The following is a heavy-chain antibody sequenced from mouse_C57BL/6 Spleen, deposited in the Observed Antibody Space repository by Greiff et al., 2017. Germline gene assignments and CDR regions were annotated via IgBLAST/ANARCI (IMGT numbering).Heavy chain of an antibody. Sequence: VKLQESGAELVKPGASVKISCKASGYAFSSYWMNWVKQRPGKGLEWIGQIYPGDGDTNYNGKFKGKATLTADKSSSTAYMQLISLTSEDSAVYFCARRANWDGYWYCDVWGTGTTVTVSS. V-gene: IGHV1-80*01. D-gene: IGHD4-1*01. CDR2: IYPGDGDT. CDR1: GYAFSSYW. CDR3: ARRANWDGYWYCDV. J-gene: IGHJ1*03.